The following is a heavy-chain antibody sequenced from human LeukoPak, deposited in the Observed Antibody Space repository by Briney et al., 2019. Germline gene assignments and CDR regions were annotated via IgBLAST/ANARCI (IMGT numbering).Heavy chain of an antibody. J-gene: IGHJ5*02. D-gene: IGHD6-13*01. V-gene: IGHV3-30*04. Sequence: GGSLRLSCAPSGFTFSTYAMHWVRQAPGKGLEWVAVISYDGSNKYYADSVKGRFTISRDNSKNSLYLQKNSLRAEDTAVYYCARGGQQLDFDPWGQGTLVTVSS. CDR3: ARGGQQLDFDP. CDR2: ISYDGSNK. CDR1: GFTFSTYA.